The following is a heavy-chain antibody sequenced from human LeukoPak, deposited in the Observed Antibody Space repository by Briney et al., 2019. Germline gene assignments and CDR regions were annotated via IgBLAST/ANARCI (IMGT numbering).Heavy chain of an antibody. CDR3: ARHLTGPVYSWFDP. Sequence: GESLKISCEGSGYSFTTYWIGWVRQMPGKGLEWMGIIYPGNSDTRYSPSFQGQVTISADKSISTAYLHWSSLKTSDTAMYYCARHLTGPVYSWFDPWGQGTLVTVSS. CDR2: IYPGNSDT. D-gene: IGHD3-9*01. CDR1: GYSFTTYW. V-gene: IGHV5-51*01. J-gene: IGHJ5*02.